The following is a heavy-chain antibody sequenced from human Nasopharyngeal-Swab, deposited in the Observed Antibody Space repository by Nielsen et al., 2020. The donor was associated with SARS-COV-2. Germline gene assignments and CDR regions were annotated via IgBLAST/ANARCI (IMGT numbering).Heavy chain of an antibody. Sequence: GESLKISCEASDFTFTTSSMNWVRQAPGKGLEWVSSISTTSNYISYGDSVKGRFTISRDNAKNSLYLQMNSLRAEDTAVYYCVRDEDVVGTTFWYWGQGTLVTVSS. V-gene: IGHV3-21*01. CDR1: DFTFTTSS. CDR2: ISTTSNYI. D-gene: IGHD1-1*01. J-gene: IGHJ4*02. CDR3: VRDEDVVGTTFWY.